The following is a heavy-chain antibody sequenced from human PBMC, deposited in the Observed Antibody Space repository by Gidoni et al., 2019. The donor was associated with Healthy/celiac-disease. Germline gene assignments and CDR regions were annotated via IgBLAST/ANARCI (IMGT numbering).Heavy chain of an antibody. D-gene: IGHD6-13*01. CDR2: INAGNGNT. CDR1: GYTFTSYA. CDR3: ARDQVAAAGPAPIIYYYYGMDV. J-gene: IGHJ6*02. Sequence: QVQLVQSGAEVKKPGASVKVSCKASGYTFTSYAMHLVRKAPGQRLEWMGWINAGNGNTKYSQKFQGRVTITRDTSASTAYMELSSLRSEDTAVYYCARDQVAAAGPAPIIYYYYGMDVWGQGTTVTVSS. V-gene: IGHV1-3*01.